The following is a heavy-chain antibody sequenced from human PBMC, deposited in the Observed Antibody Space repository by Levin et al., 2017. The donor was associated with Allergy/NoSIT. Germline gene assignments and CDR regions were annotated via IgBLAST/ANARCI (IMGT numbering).Heavy chain of an antibody. CDR2: IIPIFGTA. D-gene: IGHD1-14*01. CDR3: AGLWGTGSKQNWFDP. Sequence: KISCKASGGTFSSYAISWVRQAPGQGLEWMGGIIPIFGTANYAQKFQGRVTITADESTSTAYMELSSLRSEDTAVYYCAGLWGTGSKQNWFDPWGQGTLVTVSS. J-gene: IGHJ5*02. V-gene: IGHV1-69*01. CDR1: GGTFSSYA.